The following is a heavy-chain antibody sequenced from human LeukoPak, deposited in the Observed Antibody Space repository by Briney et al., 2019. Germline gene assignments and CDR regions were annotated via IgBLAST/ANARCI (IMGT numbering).Heavy chain of an antibody. J-gene: IGHJ4*02. Sequence: GGSLRLSCAASGFTVSSDYMSWVRQAPGKGLEWVSVIYSGGSTFYADPVKGRFTISRDNSKNTLHLQMNSLRVEDTAIYYCARGTIARLGPFDCWGQGTLVIVSS. CDR1: GFTVSSDY. CDR3: ARGTIARLGPFDC. CDR2: IYSGGST. D-gene: IGHD6-6*01. V-gene: IGHV3-53*01.